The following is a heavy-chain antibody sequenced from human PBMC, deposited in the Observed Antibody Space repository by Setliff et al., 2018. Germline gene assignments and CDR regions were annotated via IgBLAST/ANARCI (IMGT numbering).Heavy chain of an antibody. J-gene: IGHJ3*02. Sequence: SETLSLTCTVSGGSISSYYWSWIRQPPGKGLEWIGYIYYSGSTNYNPSLKSRVTISVDTSKNQFSLKLSSVTAADTAVYYCARGLRFYAFDIWGQGTMVTVSS. CDR3: ARGLRFYAFDI. CDR2: IYYSGST. D-gene: IGHD5-12*01. V-gene: IGHV4-59*01. CDR1: GGSISSYY.